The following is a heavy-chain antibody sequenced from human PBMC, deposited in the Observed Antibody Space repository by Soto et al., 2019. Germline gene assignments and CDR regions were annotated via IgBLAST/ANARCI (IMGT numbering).Heavy chain of an antibody. CDR2: IWYDGSNK. J-gene: IGHJ6*02. D-gene: IGHD3-22*01. CDR3: ARDLMLVVVSPYGMDV. CDR1: GFTFSSYG. Sequence: QVQLVESGGGVVQPGRSLRLSCAASGFTFSSYGMHWVRQAPGKGLEWVAVIWYDGSNKYYADSVKGRFTISRDNSKNTLYLQMNSLRAEDTAVYYCARDLMLVVVSPYGMDVWGQGTTVTVSS. V-gene: IGHV3-33*01.